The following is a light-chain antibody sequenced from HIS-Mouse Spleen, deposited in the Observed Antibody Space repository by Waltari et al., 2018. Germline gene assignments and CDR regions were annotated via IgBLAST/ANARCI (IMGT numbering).Light chain of an antibody. V-gene: IGLV2-8*01. CDR2: EVS. Sequence: QSALTQPPSASGSPGQSVTIPCTGTSSAVGGYNYVPWYQQHPGKAPKLMIYEVSKRPSGVPDRFSGSKSGNTASLTVSGLQAEDEADYYCSSYAGSNNSLYVFGTGTKVTVL. CDR1: SSAVGGYNY. J-gene: IGLJ1*01. CDR3: SSYAGSNNSLYV.